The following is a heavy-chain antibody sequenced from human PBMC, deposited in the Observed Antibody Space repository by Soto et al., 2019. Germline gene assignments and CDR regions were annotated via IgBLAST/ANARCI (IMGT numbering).Heavy chain of an antibody. V-gene: IGHV1-18*01. CDR1: GYTFSSYA. CDR2: ISAYTGNT. Sequence: QVQLVQSGAEVKKPGASVKVSCKASGYTFSSYAIIWVRQAPGQGLEWMGWISAYTGNTNYAQTLQGRVTLTTDTFTRTAYMALKSLRSNDTAVYYCARGILPRGSNHDWFGPWGQGTLVTVSS. J-gene: IGHJ5*02. CDR3: ARGILPRGSNHDWFGP. D-gene: IGHD3-10*01.